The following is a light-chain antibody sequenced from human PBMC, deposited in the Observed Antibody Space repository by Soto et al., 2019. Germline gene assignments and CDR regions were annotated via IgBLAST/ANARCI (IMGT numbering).Light chain of an antibody. Sequence: IQLTQSPSSLSASVGDRVTITCRASQDISSYLAWYQQKPGRAPKVLIYAASTLQSGVPSRFSGSGSGTDFTLTISSLQPDDFATYYCQQYKSYWTFGQGTKVDI. CDR1: QDISSY. V-gene: IGKV1-9*01. J-gene: IGKJ1*01. CDR3: QQYKSYWT. CDR2: AAS.